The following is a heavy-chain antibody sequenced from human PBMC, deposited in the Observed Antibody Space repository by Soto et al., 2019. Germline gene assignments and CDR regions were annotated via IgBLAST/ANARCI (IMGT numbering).Heavy chain of an antibody. D-gene: IGHD6-13*01. CDR3: ARRYSSSWYAYYYYGMDV. J-gene: IGHJ6*02. Sequence: GGSLRLSCAASGFTFSSYEMNWVRQAPGKGLEWVSYISSSGSTIYYADSVKGRFTISRDNAKNSLYLQMNSLRAEDTAVYYCARRYSSSWYAYYYYGMDVWGQGTTVTVSS. V-gene: IGHV3-48*03. CDR1: GFTFSSYE. CDR2: ISSSGSTI.